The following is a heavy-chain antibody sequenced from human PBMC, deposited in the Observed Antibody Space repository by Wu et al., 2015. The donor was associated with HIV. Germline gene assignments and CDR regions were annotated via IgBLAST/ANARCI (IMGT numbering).Heavy chain of an antibody. CDR3: ARGSILEMSTASYYYYVMDV. D-gene: IGHD5-24*01. CDR1: GGNFRNHA. J-gene: IGHJ6*02. Sequence: QVQLVQSGPEVKKAGSSVKVSGKASGGNFRNHAISWVRQAPGQGLEWMGRIIPISGTANYAQRFQGRVTITADKPTNTAYMELSSLRSDDTAVYYCARGSILEMSTASYYYYVMDVWGQGTTVTVSS. V-gene: IGHV1-69*13. CDR2: IIPISGTA.